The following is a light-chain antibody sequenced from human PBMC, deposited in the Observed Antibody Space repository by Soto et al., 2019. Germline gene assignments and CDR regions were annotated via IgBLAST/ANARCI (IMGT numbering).Light chain of an antibody. CDR1: RSVSSSY. Sequence: EIVLTQSPGTLSLSPGERATLSCRASRSVSSSYLAWYQQKPGQAPRLLIYGASSRATGIPDRFSGSGSGTDFTLTISRLEPDDFALYYCQQFGSSPLYTFGQWTKLEIK. V-gene: IGKV3-20*01. CDR3: QQFGSSPLYT. CDR2: GAS. J-gene: IGKJ2*01.